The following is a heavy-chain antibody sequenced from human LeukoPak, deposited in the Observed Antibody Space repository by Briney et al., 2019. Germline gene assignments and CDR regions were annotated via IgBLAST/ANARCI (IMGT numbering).Heavy chain of an antibody. J-gene: IGHJ4*02. CDR1: GFTFSSYS. CDR2: ISSSSSTI. Sequence: GGSLRLSCAASGFTFSSYSMNWVRQAPGKGLEWVSYISSSSSTIYYADSVKGRFTISRDNAKSSLYLQMNSLRAEDTAVYYCAREEAEDQDIVVVPAATEYWGQGTLVTVSS. V-gene: IGHV3-48*04. D-gene: IGHD2-2*01. CDR3: AREEAEDQDIVVVPAATEY.